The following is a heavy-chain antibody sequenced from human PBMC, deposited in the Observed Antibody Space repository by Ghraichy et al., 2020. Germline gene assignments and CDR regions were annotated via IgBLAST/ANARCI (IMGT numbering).Heavy chain of an antibody. D-gene: IGHD2-2*01. J-gene: IGHJ4*02. CDR3: VRDNIALVTVSAASLFDS. CDR2: IDHTGST. V-gene: IGHV4-34*01. Sequence: SQTLSLTCAVYGGYVRGYFWSWIRQPPGKGLEWIGDIDHTGSTNYNPSLRRRVSISLDRTKHQLSLKVTSVTAADTAVYFCVRDNIALVTVSAASLFDSWGQGTLVIVSS. CDR1: GGYVRGYF.